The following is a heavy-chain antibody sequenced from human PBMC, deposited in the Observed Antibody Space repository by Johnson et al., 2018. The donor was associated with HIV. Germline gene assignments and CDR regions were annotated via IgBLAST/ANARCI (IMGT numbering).Heavy chain of an antibody. CDR3: ARGSRYTYDNDDAHLLRAFDI. Sequence: VQLVESGGGLVQPGGSLRLSCAASGFSFSSYGVHWVRQAPGKGLEYVSSISSYGGSTYYANSVKGRFTISRDNSKNTLYLQMGSRRAEDMAVYYCARGSRYTYDNDDAHLLRAFDIWGQGTMVPVSS. CDR1: GFSFSSYG. J-gene: IGHJ3*02. CDR2: ISSYGGST. V-gene: IGHV3-64*01. D-gene: IGHD3-22*01.